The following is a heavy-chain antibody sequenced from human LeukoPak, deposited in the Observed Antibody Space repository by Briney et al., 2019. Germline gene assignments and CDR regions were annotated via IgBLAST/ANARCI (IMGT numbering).Heavy chain of an antibody. V-gene: IGHV3-30*18. CDR1: GFTFSSYG. Sequence: GGSLRLSCAASGFTFSSYGMHWVRQAPGKGLEWVAVISYDGSNKYYADSVKGRFTISRDSSKNTLYLQMNSLRAEDTAVYYCAKDQAYSGYDSGYWGQGTLVTVSS. CDR3: AKDQAYSGYDSGY. J-gene: IGHJ4*02. CDR2: ISYDGSNK. D-gene: IGHD5-12*01.